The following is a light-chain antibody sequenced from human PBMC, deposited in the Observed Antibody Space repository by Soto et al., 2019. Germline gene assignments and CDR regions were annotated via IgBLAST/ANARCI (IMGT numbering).Light chain of an antibody. CDR1: SSDVGGSAY. CDR3: TSSTTGSLYV. CDR2: KVT. V-gene: IGLV2-14*01. J-gene: IGLJ1*01. Sequence: QPVLTQPASVSGSPGQSITISCTGTSSDVGGSAYVSWYQQFPGNVPRLLIYKVTNRPSGVSYRFSGSKSGNTASLTISGLQAEDEADYFCTSSTTGSLYVFGTGTKLTVL.